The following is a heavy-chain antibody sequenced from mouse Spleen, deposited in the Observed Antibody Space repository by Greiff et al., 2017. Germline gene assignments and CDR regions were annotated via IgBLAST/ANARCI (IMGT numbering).Heavy chain of an antibody. J-gene: IGHJ1*03. Sequence: VQLQQSGAELVKPGASVKLSCTASGFNIKDYYMHWVKQRTEQGLEWIGRIDPEDGETKYAPKFPGKAPITADTSSNTAYLQLSSLTSEDTAVYYCARAYDGYWYFDVWGTGTTVTVSS. CDR3: ARAYDGYWYFDV. CDR2: IDPEDGET. D-gene: IGHD2-12*01. V-gene: IGHV14-2*01. CDR1: GFNIKDYY.